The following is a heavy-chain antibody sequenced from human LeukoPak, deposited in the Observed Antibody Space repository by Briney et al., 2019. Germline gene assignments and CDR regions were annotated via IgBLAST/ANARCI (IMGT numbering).Heavy chain of an antibody. V-gene: IGHV4-34*01. CDR1: GGSFSGYY. J-gene: IGHJ4*02. D-gene: IGHD4-17*01. Sequence: SETLSLTCAVYGGSFSGYYWSWIRQPPGKGLEWIGEINHSGSTNYNPSLKSRVTISVDTSKNQFSLKLSSVTAADTAVYYCARDLLYGDYVGAYFDYWGQGALVTVSS. CDR3: ARDLLYGDYVGAYFDY. CDR2: INHSGST.